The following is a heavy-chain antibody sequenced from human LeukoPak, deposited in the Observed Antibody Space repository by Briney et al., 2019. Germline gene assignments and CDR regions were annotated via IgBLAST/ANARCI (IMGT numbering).Heavy chain of an antibody. CDR2: MNPNSGNT. V-gene: IGHV1-8*03. J-gene: IGHJ4*02. Sequence: ASVKVSCKASGYTFTSYDINWVRQATGQGLEWMGWMNPNSGNTGYAQKFQGRVTITRNTSISTAYMELSSLRSEDTAVYYCARSQLVSYYDFWSGYPIFDYWGQGTLVTVSS. CDR3: ARSQLVSYYDFWSGYPIFDY. D-gene: IGHD3-3*01. CDR1: GYTFTSYD.